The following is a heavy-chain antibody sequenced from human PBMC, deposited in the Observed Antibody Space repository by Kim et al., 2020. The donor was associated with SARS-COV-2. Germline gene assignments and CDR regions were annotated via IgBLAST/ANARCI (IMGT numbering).Heavy chain of an antibody. J-gene: IGHJ4*02. D-gene: IGHD3-22*01. CDR3: AKDLYDSSGYYVRNFDY. Sequence: VKGRFTNSRDNSKNTMYLQMNSLRAEDTAVYYCAKDLYDSSGYYVRNFDYWGQGTLVTVSS. V-gene: IGHV3-23*01.